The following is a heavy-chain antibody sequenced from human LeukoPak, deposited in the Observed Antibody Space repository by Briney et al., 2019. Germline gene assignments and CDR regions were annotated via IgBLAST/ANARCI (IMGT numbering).Heavy chain of an antibody. CDR3: ARSHLLWFGEFGGPDY. J-gene: IGHJ4*02. Sequence: SETLSLTCAVYGGSFGGYYWSWIRQPPGKGLEWIGEINHSGSTNYNPSLKSRVTISVDTSKNQFSLKLSSVTAADTAVYYCARSHLLWFGEFGGPDYWGQGTLVTVSS. V-gene: IGHV4-34*01. CDR1: GGSFGGYY. CDR2: INHSGST. D-gene: IGHD3-10*01.